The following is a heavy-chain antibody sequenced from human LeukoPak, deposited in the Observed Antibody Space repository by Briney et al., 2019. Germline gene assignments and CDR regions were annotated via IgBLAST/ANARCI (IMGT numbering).Heavy chain of an antibody. D-gene: IGHD1-20*01. Sequence: PGGSLGLSCAASGFTFSSYAMSWVRQAPGKGLEWVSAISGSGGSTYYADSVKGRFTISRDDSKNTLYLQMNSLRAEDTAVYYCAKNGGFNFEYYFDYWGQGTLVTVSS. CDR3: AKNGGFNFEYYFDY. V-gene: IGHV3-23*01. CDR2: ISGSGGST. CDR1: GFTFSSYA. J-gene: IGHJ4*02.